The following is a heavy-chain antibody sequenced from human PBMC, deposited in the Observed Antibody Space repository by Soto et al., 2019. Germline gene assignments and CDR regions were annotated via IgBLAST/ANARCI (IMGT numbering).Heavy chain of an antibody. Sequence: SETLSLTCTVSGGSISSYYWSWIRQPPGKGLEWIGYIYYSGSTNYNPSLKSRVTISVDTSKNQFSLKLSSVTAADTAVYYCARLVKYCSGGSCCPHYFDSWGQGNLVTVSS. J-gene: IGHJ4*02. D-gene: IGHD2-15*01. CDR1: GGSISSYY. V-gene: IGHV4-59*01. CDR2: IYYSGST. CDR3: ARLVKYCSGGSCCPHYFDS.